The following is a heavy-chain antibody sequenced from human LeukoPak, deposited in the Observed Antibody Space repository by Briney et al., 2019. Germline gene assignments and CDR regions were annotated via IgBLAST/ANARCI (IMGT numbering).Heavy chain of an antibody. CDR3: AKNPDSSGWKFFDY. D-gene: IGHD6-19*01. V-gene: IGHV3-30*02. CDR1: GFSLSNYG. J-gene: IGHJ4*02. Sequence: GGSLRLSCAASGFSLSNYGLHWVRQAPGKGLEWVSFIRYDGTIKYYADSVKGRFTISRDNPNNTLYLQMNGLRADDTAVYYCAKNPDSSGWKFFDYWGQGTLVTVSS. CDR2: IRYDGTIK.